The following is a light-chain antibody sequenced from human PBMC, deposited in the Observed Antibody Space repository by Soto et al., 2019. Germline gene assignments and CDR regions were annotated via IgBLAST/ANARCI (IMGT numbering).Light chain of an antibody. J-gene: IGKJ1*01. CDR2: DAS. V-gene: IGKV3-11*01. CDR1: QSVSNY. CDR3: QQRSHWPT. Sequence: EVVLTQSPVTLSLSPGEGATLSCRASQSVSNYLAWYQQKPGQAPRLLIYDASNRATGIPARFSGGGSGTDFTLTISSLEPEDFAVYYCQQRSHWPTCGQGPKVEIK.